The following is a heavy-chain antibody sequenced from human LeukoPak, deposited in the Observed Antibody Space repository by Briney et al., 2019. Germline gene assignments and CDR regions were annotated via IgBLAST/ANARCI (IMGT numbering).Heavy chain of an antibody. CDR2: IYYSGST. CDR1: GGSISSYY. D-gene: IGHD6-13*01. J-gene: IGHJ4*02. CDR3: ARGIAAADPTDY. Sequence: SETLSLTCTVSGGSISSYYWSWIRQPPGQGLEWIGYIYYSGSTNYNPSLKSRVTISVDTSKNQFSLKLSSVTAADTAVYYCARGIAAADPTDYWGQGTLVTVSS. V-gene: IGHV4-59*01.